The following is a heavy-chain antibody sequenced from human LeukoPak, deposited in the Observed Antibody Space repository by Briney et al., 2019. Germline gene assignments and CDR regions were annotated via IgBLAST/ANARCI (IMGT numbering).Heavy chain of an antibody. J-gene: IGHJ6*03. D-gene: IGHD3-3*01. Sequence: GGSLRLSCAASGFTFSLYAMHWVRQAPGKGLEWVALISYDGSNKYYADSVKGRFTISRDNSKNTLYLQMNSLRAEDTAVYYCAKGSKEVLFTRDHYMDVWGKGTTVTISS. V-gene: IGHV3-30*04. CDR2: ISYDGSNK. CDR1: GFTFSLYA. CDR3: AKGSKEVLFTRDHYMDV.